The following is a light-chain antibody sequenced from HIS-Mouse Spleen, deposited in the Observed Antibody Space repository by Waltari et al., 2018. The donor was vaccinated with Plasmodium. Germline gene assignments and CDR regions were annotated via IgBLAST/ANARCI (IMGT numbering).Light chain of an antibody. CDR2: DVS. CDR1: SRDVGGYNY. V-gene: IGLV2-11*01. CDR3: CSYAGSYTYV. J-gene: IGLJ1*01. Sequence: QSALTQPRSVSGSPGQSVIISCTGTSRDVGGYNYVSWYQQHPGKAPKLMIYDVSKRPAGVPDRFSGSKSGNTASLTISGLQAEDEADYYCCSYAGSYTYVFGTGTKVTVL.